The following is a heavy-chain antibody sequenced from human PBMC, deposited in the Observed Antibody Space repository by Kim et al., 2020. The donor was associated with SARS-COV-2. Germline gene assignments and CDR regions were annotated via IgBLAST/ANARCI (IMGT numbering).Heavy chain of an antibody. Sequence: YYRESVGGRLPIYRDNDKNSLFLQRNSLRAEDTAVYYCARGPNYSPFDYWGQGTLVTVSS. D-gene: IGHD4-4*01. CDR3: ARGPNYSPFDY. V-gene: IGHV3-48*03. J-gene: IGHJ4*02.